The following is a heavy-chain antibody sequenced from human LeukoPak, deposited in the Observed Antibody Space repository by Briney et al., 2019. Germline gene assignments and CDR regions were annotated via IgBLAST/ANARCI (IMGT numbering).Heavy chain of an antibody. CDR1: GGSISSYY. Sequence: SATLSLTCTVSGGSISSYYWSWIRQPAGKGLKWIGRIYTSGSTNYNPSLTSRVTISADTSKNQFSLKLSSVTAADTAVYYCARVGGHCSGGSCYWGAFDIWGQGTMVTVSS. CDR3: ARVGGHCSGGSCYWGAFDI. J-gene: IGHJ3*02. V-gene: IGHV4-4*07. D-gene: IGHD2-15*01. CDR2: IYTSGST.